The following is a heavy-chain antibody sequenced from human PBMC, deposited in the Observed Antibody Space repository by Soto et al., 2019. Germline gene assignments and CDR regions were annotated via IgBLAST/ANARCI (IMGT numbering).Heavy chain of an antibody. CDR3: ARDGWDRSYYYYYMDV. J-gene: IGHJ6*03. Sequence: QVQLQESGPGLVKPSETLSLTCTVSGGSISSYYWSWIRQPPGKGLEWIGYIYYSGSTNYNPSLTSRVTISVDTSKNQFSLKLSSVTAADTAVYYCARDGWDRSYYYYYMDVWGKGTTVTVSS. V-gene: IGHV4-59*01. CDR1: GGSISSYY. CDR2: IYYSGST. D-gene: IGHD1-26*01.